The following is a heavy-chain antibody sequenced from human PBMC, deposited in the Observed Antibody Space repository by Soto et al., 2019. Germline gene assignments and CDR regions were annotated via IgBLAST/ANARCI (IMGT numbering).Heavy chain of an antibody. CDR2: INHSGST. J-gene: IGHJ4*02. V-gene: IGHV4-34*01. CDR1: GGSFSGYY. CDR3: ARGQRWGIAARPVDY. Sequence: QVQLQQWGAGLLKPSETLSLTCAVYGGSFSGYYWSWIRQPPGKGLEWIGEINHSGSTNYNPSLKSRVTKSVDTSKNQFSLEVGSWTAADTAVYFWARGQRWGIAARPVDYWGQGTLVTVSS. D-gene: IGHD6-6*01.